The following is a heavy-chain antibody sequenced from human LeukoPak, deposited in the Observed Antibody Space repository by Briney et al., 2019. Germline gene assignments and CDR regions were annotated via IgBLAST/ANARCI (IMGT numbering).Heavy chain of an antibody. CDR1: GYTFTSYY. Sequence: ASVKVSCKASGYTFTSYYMHWVRQAPGQGLEWMGIINPSGGSTSYAQKFQGRVTMTRDTSTSTVYMELSSLKASDTAMYYCARHSDEDIVVVPASPFDYWGQGTLVTVSS. D-gene: IGHD2-2*01. J-gene: IGHJ4*02. V-gene: IGHV1-46*01. CDR2: INPSGGST. CDR3: ARHSDEDIVVVPASPFDY.